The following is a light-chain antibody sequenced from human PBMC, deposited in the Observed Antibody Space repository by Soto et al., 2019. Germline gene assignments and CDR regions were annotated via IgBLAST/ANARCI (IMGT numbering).Light chain of an antibody. CDR2: GAT. CDR1: PAIASF. Sequence: IQLTQSPSSLSASVGDRVTITCRATPAIASFLAWYQQKPGTAPKLLIYGATTLQSGVPSRFSGSRSGTDYTLTISRLEPEDFAVYYCQQYGSQEGTFGPGTKVDIK. CDR3: QQYGSQEGT. V-gene: IGKV1-9*01. J-gene: IGKJ3*01.